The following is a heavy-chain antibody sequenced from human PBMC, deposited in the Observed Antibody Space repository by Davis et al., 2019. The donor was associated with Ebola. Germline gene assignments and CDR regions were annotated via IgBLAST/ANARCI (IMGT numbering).Heavy chain of an antibody. CDR1: GYTFTSYY. CDR2: INPSGGST. CDR3: ARALSVGAGRKTLDY. J-gene: IGHJ4*02. V-gene: IGHV1-46*01. Sequence: AASVKVSCKASGYTFTSYYMHWVRQAPGQGLEWMGIINPSGGSTSYAQKFQGRVTMTRDTSTSTVYMELSSLRSEDTAVYYCARALSVGAGRKTLDYWGQGTLVTVSS. D-gene: IGHD1-14*01.